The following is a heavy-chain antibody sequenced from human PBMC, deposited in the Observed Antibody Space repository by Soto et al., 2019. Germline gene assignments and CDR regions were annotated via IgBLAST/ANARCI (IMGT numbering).Heavy chain of an antibody. CDR3: ASTPRGVRRVYYFDY. Sequence: QVQLVQSGAEVKKPGSSVKVSCKASGGTFSSYTISWVRQAPGQGLEWMGRIIPILGIANYAQKFQGRVTITADKSTRTAYMELSSLRSEDTAVYYCASTPRGVRRVYYFDYWGQGTLVTVSS. CDR2: IIPILGIA. D-gene: IGHD3-10*01. CDR1: GGTFSSYT. V-gene: IGHV1-69*02. J-gene: IGHJ4*02.